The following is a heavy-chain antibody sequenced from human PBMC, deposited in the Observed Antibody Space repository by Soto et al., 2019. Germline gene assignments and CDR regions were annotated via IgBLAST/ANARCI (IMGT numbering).Heavy chain of an antibody. CDR3: ARGSSGWYKDAFDI. CDR2: ISYDGSNK. V-gene: IGHV3-30-3*01. D-gene: IGHD6-19*01. J-gene: IGHJ3*02. CDR1: GFTFSSYA. Sequence: QVQLVESGGGVVQPGRSLRLSCAASGFTFSSYAMHWVRQAPGKGLEWVAVISYDGSNKYYADSVKGRFTISRDNSKNTLYLQMNSLRAEDTAVYYCARGSSGWYKDAFDIWAKGQWSPSLQ.